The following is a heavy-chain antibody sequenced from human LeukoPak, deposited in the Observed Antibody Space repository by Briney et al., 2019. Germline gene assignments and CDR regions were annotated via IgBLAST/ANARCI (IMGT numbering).Heavy chain of an antibody. CDR1: GGSFSGYY. CDR2: IIHSGST. D-gene: IGHD4-17*01. V-gene: IGHV4-34*01. CDR3: ARGGHGAQNRYYMDV. Sequence: SETLSLTCVVYGGSFSGYYWSWFRQPPGKGLEWIGEIIHSGSTTYNPSLKRRVTISVDTSKNQFSLKLSSVTAADTAVYYCARGGHGAQNRYYMDVWGKGTTVTVSS. J-gene: IGHJ6*03.